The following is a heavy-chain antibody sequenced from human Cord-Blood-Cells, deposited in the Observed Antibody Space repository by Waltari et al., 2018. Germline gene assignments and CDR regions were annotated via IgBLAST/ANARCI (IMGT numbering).Heavy chain of an antibody. Sequence: QVQLVESGGGVVQPGRSLRLSCAASGFTLSSSAMHWVRQAPGKGLEWVAVISYDGSNKYYADSVKGRFTISRDNSKNTLYLQMNSLRAEDTAVYYCARGAARDAFDIWGQGTMVTVSS. CDR3: ARGAARDAFDI. CDR1: GFTLSSSA. V-gene: IGHV3-30-3*01. D-gene: IGHD6-6*01. J-gene: IGHJ3*02. CDR2: ISYDGSNK.